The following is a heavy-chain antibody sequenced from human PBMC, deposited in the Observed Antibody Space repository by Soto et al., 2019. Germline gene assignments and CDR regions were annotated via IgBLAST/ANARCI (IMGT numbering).Heavy chain of an antibody. D-gene: IGHD4-17*01. CDR2: IYHSGST. V-gene: IGHV4-34*01. CDR3: ARGRTTTVLNYYYYGMDV. J-gene: IGHJ6*02. CDR1: GGSFSVYY. Sequence: PSETLSLTCAVYGGSFSVYYWSWIRQPPGKGLEWIGKIYHSGSTNYNPSLKSRVTISVDTSQNQFSLKLSSVTAADTAVYYCARGRTTTVLNYYYYGMDVWGQGTTVT.